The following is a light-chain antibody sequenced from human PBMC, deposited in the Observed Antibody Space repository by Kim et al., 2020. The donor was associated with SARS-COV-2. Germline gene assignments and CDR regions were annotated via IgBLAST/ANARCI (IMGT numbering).Light chain of an antibody. V-gene: IGKV1-9*01. Sequence: IQLTQSPSSLSASVGDTVTITCRASQGINSYLAWYQQGPGKAPNLLFYSVFGLHSGVPPRFSGSGSGTDFTLTITSLQPEDSATYHCQHHHSFPITFGGGTRVEIK. CDR3: QHHHSFPIT. CDR2: SVF. J-gene: IGKJ4*01. CDR1: QGINSY.